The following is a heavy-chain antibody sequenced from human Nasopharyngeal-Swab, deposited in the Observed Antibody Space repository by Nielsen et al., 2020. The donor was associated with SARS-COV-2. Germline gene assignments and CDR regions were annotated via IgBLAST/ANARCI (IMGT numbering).Heavy chain of an antibody. J-gene: IGHJ4*02. V-gene: IGHV3-15*01. CDR2: IKSKTDGGTT. CDR3: TTGRYSSGWRGKTYYFDY. D-gene: IGHD6-19*01. Sequence: VRQALGKGLEWVGRIKSKTDGGTTDYAAPVKGRFTISRDDSKNTLYLQMNSLKTEDTAVYYCTTGRYSSGWRGKTYYFDYWGQGTLVTVSS.